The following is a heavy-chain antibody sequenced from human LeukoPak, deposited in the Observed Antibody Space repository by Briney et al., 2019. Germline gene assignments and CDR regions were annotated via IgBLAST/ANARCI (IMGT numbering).Heavy chain of an antibody. D-gene: IGHD5-12*01. CDR1: GFTFNNYG. J-gene: IGHJ4*02. CDR3: AREGWLRFRPFDY. Sequence: GRSLRLSCAASGFTFNNYGIHWVRQAPGKGLEWVAVIWYDGSNKYYADSVKGRFTISRDNSKNTLYLQMNSLRAEDTAVYYCAREGWLRFRPFDYWGQGTLVTVSS. V-gene: IGHV3-33*01. CDR2: IWYDGSNK.